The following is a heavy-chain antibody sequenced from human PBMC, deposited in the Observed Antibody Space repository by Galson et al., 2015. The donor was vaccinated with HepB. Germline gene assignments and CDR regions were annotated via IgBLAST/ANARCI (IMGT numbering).Heavy chain of an antibody. CDR1: GYTLTELS. D-gene: IGHD3-22*01. Sequence: SVKVSCKVSGYTLTELSMHWVRQAPGKGLEWMGGFDPEDGETIYAQKFQGRVTMTEDTSTDTAYMELSSLRSEDTAVYYCATPRSRYYYDSSGYHPWYYYGMDVWGQGTTVTVSS. CDR3: ATPRSRYYYDSSGYHPWYYYGMDV. CDR2: FDPEDGET. J-gene: IGHJ6*02. V-gene: IGHV1-24*01.